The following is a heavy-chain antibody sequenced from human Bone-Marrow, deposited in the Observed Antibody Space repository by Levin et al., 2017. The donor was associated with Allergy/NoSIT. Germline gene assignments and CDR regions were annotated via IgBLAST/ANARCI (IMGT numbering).Heavy chain of an antibody. CDR2: ISGSGGST. D-gene: IGHD3-16*01. V-gene: IGHV3-23*01. Sequence: GESLKISCAASGFTFSSYAMSWVRQAPGKGLEWVSTISGSGGSTYYADSVKGRFTISRDNSKNTLYLQMNSLRAEDTAVYYCAKGEHYYNDYMDSWGRGTTVSVAS. CDR3: AKGEHYYNDYMDS. CDR1: GFTFSSYA. J-gene: IGHJ6*03.